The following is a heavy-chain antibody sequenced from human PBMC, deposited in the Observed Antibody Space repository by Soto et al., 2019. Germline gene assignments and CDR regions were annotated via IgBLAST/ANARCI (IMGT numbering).Heavy chain of an antibody. CDR3: ARAPKVSGSSQTRPDF. J-gene: IGHJ4*02. Sequence: SETLSLTCSIYSGSFSGYYWSWIRQPPGKGLEWIGEVSQSGNTNYSPSLKSRVSISIDTSKKQFSLNLASVSAADTAVYYCARAPKVSGSSQTRPDFWGQGTLVTVSS. CDR2: VSQSGNT. D-gene: IGHD6-6*01. CDR1: SGSFSGYY. V-gene: IGHV4-34*01.